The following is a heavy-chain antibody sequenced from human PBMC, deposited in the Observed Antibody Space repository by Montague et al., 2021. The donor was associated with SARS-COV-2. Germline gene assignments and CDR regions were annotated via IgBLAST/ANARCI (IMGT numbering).Heavy chain of an antibody. CDR1: GFTLSTSEVG. J-gene: IGHJ5*02. V-gene: IGHV2-5*02. CDR3: AHFGILRYFDP. D-gene: IGHD3-9*01. Sequence: PALVTPTQTFTLTCTFSGFTLSTSEVGVGWIRQPPGKAPEFLALXYGXAYNRYKPSLKSRLTITKVTSKNQVVLTMTNVDPVDTATYYCAHFGILRYFDPWGQGTLVTVSS. CDR2: XYGXAYN.